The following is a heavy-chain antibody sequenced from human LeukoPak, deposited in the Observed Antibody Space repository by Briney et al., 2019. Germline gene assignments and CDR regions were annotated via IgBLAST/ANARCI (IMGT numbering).Heavy chain of an antibody. CDR1: GGSISGYY. J-gene: IGHJ4*02. Sequence: SETLSLTSTVSGGSISGYYWSWLRQSPGKGLEWIGHIYFSGRTTYNPSLGSRLTISADTSTSQLSLKLSSVTAADTAVYYCARHNPRGSYPLELWGQGTLVTVSP. CDR2: IYFSGRT. V-gene: IGHV4-59*08. CDR3: ARHNPRGSYPLEL. D-gene: IGHD3-16*02.